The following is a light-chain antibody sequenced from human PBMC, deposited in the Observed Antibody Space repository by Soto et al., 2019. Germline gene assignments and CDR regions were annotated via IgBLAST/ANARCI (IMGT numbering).Light chain of an antibody. V-gene: IGLV2-14*01. Sequence: QSVLTQPASVSASPGQSITLSCSGTSSDIGAYNYVSWYQQHPGKAPKLMIYEVSNRPSGVSTRFSGSKSGNTASLTISGLQADDEADYYCTSYTTTSSLGVFGGGTKVTVL. CDR3: TSYTTTSSLGV. CDR1: SSDIGAYNY. CDR2: EVS. J-gene: IGLJ2*01.